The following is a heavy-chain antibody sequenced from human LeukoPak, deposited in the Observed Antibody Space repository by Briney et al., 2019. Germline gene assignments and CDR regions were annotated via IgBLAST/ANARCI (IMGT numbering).Heavy chain of an antibody. D-gene: IGHD3-3*01. V-gene: IGHV4-39*01. J-gene: IGHJ4*02. CDR1: GGSISSSSYY. CDR3: ARLFWSGYYSDY. CDR2: IHYSGST. Sequence: SETLSLTCTVSGGSISSSSYYWGWIRQPPGKGLEWIGSIHYSGSTYYNPSLNSRVTISVDTSKNQFFLRLISVTAADTAVYYCARLFWSGYYSDYWGQGTLVTVSS.